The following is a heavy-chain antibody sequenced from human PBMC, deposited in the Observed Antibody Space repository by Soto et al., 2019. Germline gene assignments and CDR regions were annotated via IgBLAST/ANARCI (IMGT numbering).Heavy chain of an antibody. CDR1: GDSFSSSNW. D-gene: IGHD2-15*01. CDR2: ILHTGHT. CDR3: ARSPRRVGGKWYLDY. J-gene: IGHJ4*02. V-gene: IGHV4-4*02. Sequence: QVQLQESGPGLVKPSGTLSLTCGVSGDSFSSSNWWTWLRQPPGKGLEWIGDILHTGHTDYSPSLRTRVTISIDTSKKEFSLTLTSVTATDTAVYHCARSPRRVGGKWYLDYWGQGALVTVSS.